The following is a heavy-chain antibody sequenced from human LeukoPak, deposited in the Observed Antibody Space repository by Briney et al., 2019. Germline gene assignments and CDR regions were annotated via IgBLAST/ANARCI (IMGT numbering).Heavy chain of an antibody. Sequence: SETLSLTCTVSGGSISSGGYYWSWIRQHPGKGLEWIGYIYYSGTTYYNPSLKSRVTMSEDTSKNQFSLKLSSVTAADTAVYYCAREGGIAVRYFDFWGQGTLVTVSS. CDR1: GGSISSGGYY. D-gene: IGHD6-19*01. CDR2: IYYSGTT. CDR3: AREGGIAVRYFDF. V-gene: IGHV4-31*03. J-gene: IGHJ4*02.